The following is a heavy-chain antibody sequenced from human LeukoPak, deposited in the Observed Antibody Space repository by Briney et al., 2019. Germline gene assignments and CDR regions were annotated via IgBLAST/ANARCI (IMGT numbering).Heavy chain of an antibody. Sequence: ASVKVSCKASGYTFTSYGISWVRQAPGQGLEWMGWISAYNGNTNYAQKLQGRVTMTTDTSTSTAYMELRSLRSDDTAVYYCARDGGSTYGPFYNWFDPWGQGTPVTVSS. CDR2: ISAYNGNT. V-gene: IGHV1-18*01. D-gene: IGHD2-15*01. J-gene: IGHJ5*02. CDR3: ARDGGSTYGPFYNWFDP. CDR1: GYTFTSYG.